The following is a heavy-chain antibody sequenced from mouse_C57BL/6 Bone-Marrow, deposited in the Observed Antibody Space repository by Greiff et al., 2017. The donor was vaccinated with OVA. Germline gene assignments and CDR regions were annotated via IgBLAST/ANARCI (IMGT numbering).Heavy chain of an antibody. J-gene: IGHJ2*01. CDR3: ARRELLGYYFDY. Sequence: EVNLVESGGGLVKPGGSLKLSCAASGFTFSDYGMHWVRQAPEKGLEWVAYISSGSSTIYYADTVKGRFTISRDNAKNTLFLQMTSLRSEDTAMNYCARRELLGYYFDYWGQGTTLTVSA. CDR2: ISSGSSTI. CDR1: GFTFSDYG. V-gene: IGHV5-17*01.